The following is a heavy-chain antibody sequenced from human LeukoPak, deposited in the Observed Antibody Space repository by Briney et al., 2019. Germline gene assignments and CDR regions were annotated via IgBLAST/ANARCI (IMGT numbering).Heavy chain of an antibody. D-gene: IGHD6-13*01. CDR1: GFTFSSYW. J-gene: IGHJ4*02. CDR2: IKQDGSEK. CDR3: ARASIAAGPYYFDY. Sequence: PGGSLRLSCAASGFTFSSYWMSWVRQAPGKGLQWVANIKQDGSEKYYVDSVKGRFTISRDNAKNSLYLQMNSLRAEDTAVYYCARASIAAGPYYFDYWGQGTLSPSPQ. V-gene: IGHV3-7*01.